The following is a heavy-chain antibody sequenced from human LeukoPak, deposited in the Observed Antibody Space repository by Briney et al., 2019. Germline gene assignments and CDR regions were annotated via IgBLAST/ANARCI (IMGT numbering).Heavy chain of an antibody. CDR1: GFTFSSYE. CDR3: ARDQGIAAAGTLC. J-gene: IGHJ4*02. V-gene: IGHV3-48*03. CDR2: ISSSGSTK. D-gene: IGHD6-13*01. Sequence: GGSLRLSCAASGFTFSSYEMNWVRQAPGKGLEWVSYISSSGSTKYYADSVKGRFTISRDNAKNSLYLQMNSLRAEDTAVYYCARDQGIAAAGTLCWGQGTLVAVSS.